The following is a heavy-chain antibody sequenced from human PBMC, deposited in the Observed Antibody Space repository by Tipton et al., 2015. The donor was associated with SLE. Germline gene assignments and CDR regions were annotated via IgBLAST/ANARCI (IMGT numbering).Heavy chain of an antibody. V-gene: IGHV4-38-2*01. CDR1: GYSLRSGYY. Sequence: TLSLNCAVSGYSLRSGYYWGWFRQPPGKGLEWIGRIYQSGGTSYNPSLKSRVTISEETSKNQFSLRLTSVAAADTAIYYCARGFFFIPTWTQDAFDIWGLGTLVTVSS. J-gene: IGHJ3*02. CDR3: ARGFFFIPTWTQDAFDI. CDR2: IYQSGGT. D-gene: IGHD2-21*01.